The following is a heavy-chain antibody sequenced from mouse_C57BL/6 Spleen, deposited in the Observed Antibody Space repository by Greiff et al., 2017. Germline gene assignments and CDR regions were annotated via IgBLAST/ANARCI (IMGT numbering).Heavy chain of an antibody. CDR3: ARGDYSNYGY. CDR1: GYTFTSYW. CDR2: INPSSGYT. D-gene: IGHD2-5*01. J-gene: IGHJ2*01. V-gene: IGHV1-7*01. Sequence: QVQLKESGAELAKPGASVKLSCKASGYTFTSYWMHWVKPRPGQGLEWIGYINPSSGYTKYNQKFKDKATLTADKSSSTAYMQLSSLTYEDAAVYYCARGDYSNYGYWGQGTTLTVSA.